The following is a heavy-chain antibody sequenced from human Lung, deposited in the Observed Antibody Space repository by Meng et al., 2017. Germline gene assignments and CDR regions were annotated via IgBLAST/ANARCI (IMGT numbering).Heavy chain of an antibody. Sequence: EVGLVGAGGGLVLPGGSLRLSFAASGFTFRSYWMHWVRQAPGKGLVWVSRIRGDGGSIVYADSVKGRFTISRDNAKNTLFLQMNSLRAEDTAVYYCARESGYFEYWGQGILVTVSS. J-gene: IGHJ4*02. CDR3: ARESGYFEY. CDR2: IRGDGGSI. V-gene: IGHV3-74*03. CDR1: GFTFRSYW.